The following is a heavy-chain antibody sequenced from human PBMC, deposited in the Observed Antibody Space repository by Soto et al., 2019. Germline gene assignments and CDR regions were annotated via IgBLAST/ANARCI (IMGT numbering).Heavy chain of an antibody. V-gene: IGHV3-23*01. Sequence: XESLRLSCAASGFTFSSYAMSWVRQAPGKGLEWVSAMSGSGDKTYYADSVKGRFTISRDNSKNTLYLQMNSLRAEDTAVYYCAKTPTLEWSRGYGMDVWGQGTTVTVSS. CDR2: MSGSGDKT. J-gene: IGHJ6*02. CDR1: GFTFSSYA. D-gene: IGHD3-3*01. CDR3: AKTPTLEWSRGYGMDV.